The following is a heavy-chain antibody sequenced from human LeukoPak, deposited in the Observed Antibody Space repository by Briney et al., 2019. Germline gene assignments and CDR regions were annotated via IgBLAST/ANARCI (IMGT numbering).Heavy chain of an antibody. V-gene: IGHV1-8*03. Sequence: GASVKVSCKTSGYTFTRYDINWVRQATGQGLEWMGWVNPNSGNSGYAQKFQGRVTISRDTSISTAYMELSSLRSEDTAVYYRARVDGSADYWGQGTLVTVSS. CDR2: VNPNSGNS. CDR3: ARVDGSADY. J-gene: IGHJ4*02. CDR1: GYTFTRYD. D-gene: IGHD1-26*01.